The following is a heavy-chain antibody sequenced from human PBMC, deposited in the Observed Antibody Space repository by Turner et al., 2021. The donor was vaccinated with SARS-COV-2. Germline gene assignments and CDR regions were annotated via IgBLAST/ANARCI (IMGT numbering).Heavy chain of an antibody. D-gene: IGHD5-12*01. CDR1: AYTFAGYY. CDR2: INTNSGGT. Sequence: QVHLVQSGAEGKKPGASVTVSCQASAYTFAGYYVHWVRQAPGQGLKWMGWINTNSGGTNYAQRFQGRVTMTGDTSISTAYRELSTLRSDDTAVYYCARSVSWLQSLTVDYWGQGTLVTVSS. V-gene: IGHV1-2*02. J-gene: IGHJ4*02. CDR3: ARSVSWLQSLTVDY.